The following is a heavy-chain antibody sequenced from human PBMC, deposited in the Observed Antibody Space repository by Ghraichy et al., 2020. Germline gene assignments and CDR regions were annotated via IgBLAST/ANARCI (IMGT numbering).Heavy chain of an antibody. V-gene: IGHV3-66*01. CDR3: ATRRAASSGFDV. Sequence: GGSLRLSCAASGISVNRQFMIWVRQPPGKGLEWVSLIHSGGSTFYADSVKGKFTISRDTSMNTLFLQMNSLRVEDTAAYYCATRRAASSGFDVWGQGTTVTVSS. J-gene: IGHJ3*01. CDR2: IHSGGST. D-gene: IGHD6-25*01. CDR1: GISVNRQF.